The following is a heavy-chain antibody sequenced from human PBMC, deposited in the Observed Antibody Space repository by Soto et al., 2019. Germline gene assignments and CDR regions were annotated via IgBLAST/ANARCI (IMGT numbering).Heavy chain of an antibody. V-gene: IGHV1-18*01. CDR2: ISAYNGNT. Sequence: QVQLVQFGAEVKKPGASVKVSCKAYGYTFTSYGISWVRQAPGQGLEWMGWISAYNGNTNYAQKLQGRVTMTTDTSTSTAYMELRSLRSDDTAVYYCARDRASSGWRSWFDPWGQGTLVTVSS. CDR3: ARDRASSGWRSWFDP. D-gene: IGHD6-19*01. J-gene: IGHJ5*02. CDR1: GYTFTSYG.